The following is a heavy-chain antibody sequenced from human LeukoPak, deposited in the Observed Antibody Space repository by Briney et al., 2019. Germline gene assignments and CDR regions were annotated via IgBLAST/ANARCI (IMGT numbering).Heavy chain of an antibody. CDR3: ARPSGGDSSSWYVPEAFDI. CDR2: IYHSGST. D-gene: IGHD6-13*01. Sequence: SETLSLTCTVSGYSISSGYYWGWIRQPPGKGLEWIGSIYHSGSTYYNPSLKSRVTISVDTSKNQFSLKLSSVTAADTAVYYCARPSGGDSSSWYVPEAFDIWGQGTMVTVSS. CDR1: GYSISSGYY. J-gene: IGHJ3*02. V-gene: IGHV4-38-2*02.